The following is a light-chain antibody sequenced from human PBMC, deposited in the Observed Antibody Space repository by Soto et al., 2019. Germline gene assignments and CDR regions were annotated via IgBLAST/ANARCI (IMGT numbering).Light chain of an antibody. CDR1: QSVSSSY. Sequence: EIALTQSPGTLSLSPGERATLSCRASQSVSSSYLAWYQHKPGQAPRLLIFGASSRAAGIPARFSGSGSGTDFTLSISRLEPEDFAVYYCQQYGSSPYTFGQGTKLEIK. CDR2: GAS. CDR3: QQYGSSPYT. J-gene: IGKJ2*01. V-gene: IGKV3-20*01.